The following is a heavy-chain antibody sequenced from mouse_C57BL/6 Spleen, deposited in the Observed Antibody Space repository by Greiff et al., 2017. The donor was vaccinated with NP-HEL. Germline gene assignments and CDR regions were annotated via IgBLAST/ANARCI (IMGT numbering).Heavy chain of an antibody. J-gene: IGHJ3*01. CDR2: IDPSDSET. D-gene: IGHD1-1*01. V-gene: IGHV1-52*01. CDR3: ARTGDYYGSSPAWFAY. CDR1: GYTFTSYW. Sequence: QVQLQQSGAELVRPGSSVKLSCKASGYTFTSYWMHWVKQRPIQGLEWIGNIDPSDSETHYNQKFKDKATLTVDKSSSTAYMQLSSLTSEDSAVYYCARTGDYYGSSPAWFAYWGQGTLVTVSA.